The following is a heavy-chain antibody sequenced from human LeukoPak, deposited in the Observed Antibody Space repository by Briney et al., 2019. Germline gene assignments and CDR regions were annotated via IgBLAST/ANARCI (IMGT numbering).Heavy chain of an antibody. CDR3: ARGDWNYREGSRTIDY. D-gene: IGHD1-7*01. CDR2: IIPIFGTQ. J-gene: IGHJ4*02. CDR1: GGTFSSYT. V-gene: IGHV1-69*05. Sequence: GASAKVSCKASGGTFSSYTISWVRQAPGQGLEWMGRIIPIFGTQNYAQKFQGRVTFTTDESTSTAHMELSSLRSEDTAVYYCARGDWNYREGSRTIDYWGQGTLVTVSS.